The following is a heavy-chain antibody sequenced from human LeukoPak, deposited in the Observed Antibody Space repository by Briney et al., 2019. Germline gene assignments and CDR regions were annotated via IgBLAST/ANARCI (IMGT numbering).Heavy chain of an antibody. J-gene: IGHJ4*02. V-gene: IGHV3-21*01. D-gene: IGHD6-19*01. CDR2: ISSSSSYI. CDR1: GFTFSSYS. Sequence: GGSLRLSCASSGFTFSSYSMNWVRQAPGKGLEWVSSISSSSSYIYYADSVKGRFTISRDNAKNSLYLQMNSLRAEDTAVYYCATSSGWYEYWGQGTLVTVSS. CDR3: ATSSGWYEY.